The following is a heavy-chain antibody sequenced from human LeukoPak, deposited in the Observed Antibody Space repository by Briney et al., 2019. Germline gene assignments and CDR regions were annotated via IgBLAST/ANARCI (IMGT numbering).Heavy chain of an antibody. V-gene: IGHV3-33*01. CDR2: IWYDGSNK. CDR1: GFTFSSYG. D-gene: IGHD3-10*01. J-gene: IGHJ3*02. Sequence: GSLRLSCAASGFTFSSYGMHWVRQAPGKGLEWVAVIWYDGSNKYYVDSVKGRFTISRDNSKNTLYLQMNRLRAEDTAVYYCARGAYGSGTYHDFDIWGQGTMVTVSS. CDR3: ARGAYGSGTYHDFDI.